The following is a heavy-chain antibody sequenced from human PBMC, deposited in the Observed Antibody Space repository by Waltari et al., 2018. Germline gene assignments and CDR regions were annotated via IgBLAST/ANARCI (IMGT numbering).Heavy chain of an antibody. D-gene: IGHD6-13*01. CDR2: ISAYNGNT. Sequence: QVQLVQSGAEVKKPGASVKVSCKASGYPFTSYGISWVRQAPGQGLEWMGWISAYNGNTNYAQKLQGRVTMTTDTSTSTAYMELRSLRSDDTAVYYCARDGPNSSSWYVGPNWFDPWGQGTLVTVSS. J-gene: IGHJ5*02. CDR3: ARDGPNSSSWYVGPNWFDP. V-gene: IGHV1-18*01. CDR1: GYPFTSYG.